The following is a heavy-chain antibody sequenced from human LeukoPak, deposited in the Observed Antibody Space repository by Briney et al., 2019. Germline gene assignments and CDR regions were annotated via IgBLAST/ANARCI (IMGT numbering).Heavy chain of an antibody. D-gene: IGHD6-19*01. CDR2: ISYDGSNK. CDR1: GFTFSSYG. CDR3: AKDIEQWLVTYYFDY. Sequence: PGGSLRLSCAASGFTFSSYGMHWVRQAPGKGLEWVAVISYDGSNKYYADSVKGRFTISRDNSKNTLYLQMNSLRAEDTAVYYCAKDIEQWLVTYYFDYWGQGTLVTVSS. V-gene: IGHV3-30*18. J-gene: IGHJ4*02.